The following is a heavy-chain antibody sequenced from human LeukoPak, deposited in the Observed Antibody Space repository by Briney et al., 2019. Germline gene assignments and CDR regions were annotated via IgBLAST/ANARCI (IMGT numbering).Heavy chain of an antibody. D-gene: IGHD2-2*02. CDR3: AKDYCSSTSCYIDY. J-gene: IGHJ4*02. CDR2: ISWNSGSI. CDR1: GFTFDDYG. V-gene: IGHV3-9*01. Sequence: PGGSLRLSCAASGFTFDDYGMHWVRQAPGKGLEWVSGISWNSGSIGYADSVKGRFTISRDNAKNSLYLQMNSLRAEDTALYYCAKDYCSSTSCYIDYWGQGTLVTVSS.